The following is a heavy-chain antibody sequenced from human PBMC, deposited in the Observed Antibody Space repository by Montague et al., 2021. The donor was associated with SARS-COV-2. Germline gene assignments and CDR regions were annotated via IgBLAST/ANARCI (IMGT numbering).Heavy chain of an antibody. V-gene: IGHV4-59*01. D-gene: IGHD3-22*01. CDR1: GGSIDSFY. Sequence: SETLSLTCTVSGGSIDSFYWSWIRRPPGEGLEWIGCIFHSGRTYYNPSLKSRVSMSVDTSKNQVSLRLSLLTAADTAVYYCARGGYYDNTGYYSDYYYNMDVWGQGTTVTVSS. CDR2: IFHSGRT. CDR3: ARGGYYDNTGYYSDYYYNMDV. J-gene: IGHJ6*02.